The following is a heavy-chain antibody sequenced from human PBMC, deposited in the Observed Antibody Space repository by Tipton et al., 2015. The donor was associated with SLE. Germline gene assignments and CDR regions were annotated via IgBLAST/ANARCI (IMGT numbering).Heavy chain of an antibody. J-gene: IGHJ4*02. CDR3: ARGEYGDPLGVFDY. D-gene: IGHD4-17*01. CDR1: GFTFSSYA. Sequence: SLRLSCAASGFTFSSYAMHWVRQAPGKGLEYVSAINNNGGSTYYANPVKARFTISRDNSNNTLYLQMGSLRAEDMAVYYCARGEYGDPLGVFDYWGQGTLVTVSS. CDR2: INNNGGST. V-gene: IGHV3-64*01.